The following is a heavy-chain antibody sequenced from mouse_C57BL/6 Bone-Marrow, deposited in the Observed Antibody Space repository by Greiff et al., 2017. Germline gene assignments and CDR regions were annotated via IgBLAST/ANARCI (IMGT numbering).Heavy chain of an antibody. CDR3: ARVGCGYCFDY. J-gene: IGHJ2*01. Sequence: EVQLQQSGPELVKPGASVKISCKASGYSFTGYYMNWVKQSPEKSLEWIGVINPSTGGTTYNQKFKGKATLTVDKSSNTAYMKLKSLTSEDSAVSDCARVGCGYCFDYWGQGTTLTVSS. V-gene: IGHV1-42*01. CDR1: GYSFTGYY. CDR2: INPSTGGT.